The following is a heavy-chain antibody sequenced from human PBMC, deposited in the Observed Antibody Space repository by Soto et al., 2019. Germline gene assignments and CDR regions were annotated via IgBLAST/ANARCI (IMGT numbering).Heavy chain of an antibody. CDR3: TRDASRDSSARGWFDP. D-gene: IGHD6-13*01. Sequence: GGSLRLSCAASGFTFRSFTMNWVRQAPGKGLEWVSAISSNSAYIYYTDALRGRFTISRGNAKNSLHLQMNSLRAEDTAVYYCTRDASRDSSARGWFDPWGPGTLVTVSS. CDR1: GFTFRSFT. V-gene: IGHV3-21*01. J-gene: IGHJ5*02. CDR2: ISSNSAYI.